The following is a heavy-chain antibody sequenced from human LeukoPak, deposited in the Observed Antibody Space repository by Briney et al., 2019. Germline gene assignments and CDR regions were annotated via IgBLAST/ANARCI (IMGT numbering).Heavy chain of an antibody. Sequence: GGSLRLSCAASGFTFSSYAMSWVRQAPGKGLEWVSAISGSGGSTYYADSVKGRFTISRDNSKNTLYLQMNSLRAEDRAVYYCAKDRDYGSGSYYPKGYMDVWGKGTTVTVSS. CDR1: GFTFSSYA. V-gene: IGHV3-23*01. J-gene: IGHJ6*03. D-gene: IGHD3-10*01. CDR2: ISGSGGST. CDR3: AKDRDYGSGSYYPKGYMDV.